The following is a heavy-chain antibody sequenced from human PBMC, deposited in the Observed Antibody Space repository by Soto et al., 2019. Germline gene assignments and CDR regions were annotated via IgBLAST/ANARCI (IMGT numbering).Heavy chain of an antibody. CDR1: GFTFSSYA. J-gene: IGHJ4*02. D-gene: IGHD4-17*01. V-gene: IGHV3-23*01. CDR3: SKGSGMTTVTTLDY. Sequence: EVRLLESGGGLVQPGGSLRLSCAASGFTFSSYAMSWVRQAPGKGLEWVSAISGSGGSTYYADSVKGRFTISRDNSKNTMYMQMNSLRAEETAVYYCSKGSGMTTVTTLDYWGQGTLVTVSS. CDR2: ISGSGGST.